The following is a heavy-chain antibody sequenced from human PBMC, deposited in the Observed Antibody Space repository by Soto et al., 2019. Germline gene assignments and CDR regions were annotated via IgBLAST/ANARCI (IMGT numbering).Heavy chain of an antibody. CDR3: ARAPTYQLLFVDY. CDR2: ISSNGRST. D-gene: IGHD2-2*01. CDR1: GFTFSSYA. Sequence: EVQLVESGGGLVQPGGSLRLSCAASGFTFSSYAMHWVRQSPGKGLEYVSAISSNGRSTYYANSVKGRFTISRDNSKNTLYLQMGSLRAEDMAVYYCARAPTYQLLFVDYWGQGTLVTVSS. V-gene: IGHV3-64*01. J-gene: IGHJ4*02.